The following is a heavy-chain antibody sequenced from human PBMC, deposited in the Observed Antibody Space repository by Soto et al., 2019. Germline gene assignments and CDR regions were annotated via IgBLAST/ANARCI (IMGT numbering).Heavy chain of an antibody. D-gene: IGHD3-22*01. CDR3: ESDYYERSVTMS. Sequence: QVQLVQSGAEVKKPGASVKVSCKASGYTFTNYYIHWVRQAPGQGLEWMGWINPNGGGTNYAQKFQGRVTMNRDTSISTVYMELSNLRSDDTAVYYCESDYYERSVTMSWGQGTLVTVSS. V-gene: IGHV1-2*02. J-gene: IGHJ5*02. CDR2: INPNGGGT. CDR1: GYTFTNYY.